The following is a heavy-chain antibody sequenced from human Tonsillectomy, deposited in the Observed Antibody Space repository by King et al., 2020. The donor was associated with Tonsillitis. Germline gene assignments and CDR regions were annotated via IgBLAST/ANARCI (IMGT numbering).Heavy chain of an antibody. V-gene: IGHV3-33*05. D-gene: IGHD6-19*01. CDR3: ARERLYSSDWGIDY. CDR1: GFAFSSYG. J-gene: IGHJ4*02. Sequence: VQLVESGGGVVQPGRSLRLSCASSGFAFSSYGMHWVRQAPGKGLEWVAVISYDASRENYADSVKGRFTVSRDNSKNTLYLQMNSLRAEDTAVYYCARERLYSSDWGIDYWGQGSLVTVPS. CDR2: ISYDASRE.